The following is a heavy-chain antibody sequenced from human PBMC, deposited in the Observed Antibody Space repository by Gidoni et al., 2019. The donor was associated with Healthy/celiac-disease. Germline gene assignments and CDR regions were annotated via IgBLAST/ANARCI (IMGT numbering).Heavy chain of an antibody. Sequence: RQAPGQGLEWMGWINPNSGGTNYAQKFQGRVTMTRETSISTAYMELSRLRSDDTAVYYCARDRFTMVRGVIKSWFDPWGQGTLVTVSS. J-gene: IGHJ5*02. D-gene: IGHD3-10*01. V-gene: IGHV1-2*02. CDR2: INPNSGGT. CDR3: ARDRFTMVRGVIKSWFDP.